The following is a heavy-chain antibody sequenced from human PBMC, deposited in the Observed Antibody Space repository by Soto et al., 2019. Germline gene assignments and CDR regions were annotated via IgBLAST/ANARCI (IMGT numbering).Heavy chain of an antibody. CDR3: ARLEGTMIVVVITENGAFDI. CDR1: GGSISSSSYY. J-gene: IGHJ3*02. Sequence: SETLSLTCTVSGGSISSSSYYWGWIRQPPGKGLEWIGSIYYSGSTYYNPSLKSRVTISVDTSKNQFSLKLSSVTAADTAVYYCARLEGTMIVVVITENGAFDIWGQGTMVTVSS. D-gene: IGHD3-22*01. CDR2: IYYSGST. V-gene: IGHV4-39*01.